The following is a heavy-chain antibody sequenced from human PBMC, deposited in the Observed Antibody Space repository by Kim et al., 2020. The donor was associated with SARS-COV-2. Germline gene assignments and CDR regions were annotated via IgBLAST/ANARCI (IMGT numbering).Heavy chain of an antibody. D-gene: IGHD3-3*02. CDR2: IKQDGSET. CDR1: GFTFSKYW. J-gene: IGHJ4*02. V-gene: IGHV3-7*01. Sequence: GGSLRLSCAVSGFTFSKYWMSWVRQAPGKGLEWVANIKQDGSETYYVDSFKGRFTISRDNAKNSLYLQMKSLRPEDTAVYYCARGGTFFEWLIDSWGQG. CDR3: ARGGTFFEWLIDS.